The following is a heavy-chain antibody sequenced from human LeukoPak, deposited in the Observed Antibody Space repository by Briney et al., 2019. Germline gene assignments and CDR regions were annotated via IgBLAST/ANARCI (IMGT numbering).Heavy chain of an antibody. Sequence: GASVKVSCKASGGTFSSYAISWVRQAPGQGLEWMGGIIPIFGTANYAQKFQGRVTITADKSTSTAYMELSSLRSEDTAVYYCARAKLGYCSSTSCYQGADFDYWGQGTLVTVSS. V-gene: IGHV1-69*06. CDR3: ARAKLGYCSSTSCYQGADFDY. CDR2: IIPIFGTA. D-gene: IGHD2-2*01. J-gene: IGHJ4*02. CDR1: GGTFSSYA.